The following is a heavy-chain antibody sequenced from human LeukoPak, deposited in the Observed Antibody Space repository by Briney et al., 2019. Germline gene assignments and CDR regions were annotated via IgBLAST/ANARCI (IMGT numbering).Heavy chain of an antibody. J-gene: IGHJ6*02. Sequence: GGSLRLSCAASGFTFSSYAMSWVRQAPGKGLEWVSAISGSGGSTYYADSVKGRFTISRDNSKNTLDLQMNSLRAEDTAVYYCAKVPWIDYYYGMDVWGQGTTVTVAS. CDR2: ISGSGGST. CDR3: AKVPWIDYYYGMDV. CDR1: GFTFSSYA. V-gene: IGHV3-23*01. D-gene: IGHD2-2*03.